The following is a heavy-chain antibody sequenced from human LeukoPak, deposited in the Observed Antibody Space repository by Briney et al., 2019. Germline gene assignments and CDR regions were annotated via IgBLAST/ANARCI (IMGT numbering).Heavy chain of an antibody. V-gene: IGHV3-9*01. CDR2: ISWSSGII. CDR1: GFIFDDHG. CDR3: AKGSDIVVVPAAENWFDP. D-gene: IGHD2-2*01. J-gene: IGHJ5*02. Sequence: PGGSLRLSCAASGFIFDDHGMHWVRQAPGKGLEWVSGISWSSGIIGYADSVKGRFTISRDNAKNSLDLQMESLRAEDTAVYYCAKGSDIVVVPAAENWFDPWGQGTLVTVSS.